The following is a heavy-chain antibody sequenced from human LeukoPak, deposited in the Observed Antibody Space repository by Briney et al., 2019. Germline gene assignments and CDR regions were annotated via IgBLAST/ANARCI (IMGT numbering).Heavy chain of an antibody. CDR1: GFTFSSYE. V-gene: IGHV3-48*03. CDR3: AKGVYQYYFDY. CDR2: ISSSGSTI. D-gene: IGHD2-2*01. Sequence: GGSLRLSCAASGFTFSSYEMNWVRQAPGKGLEWVSNISSSGSTIYYADSVKGRFTISRDNSKNTLYLQMNSLRAEDTAVYYCAKGVYQYYFDYWGQGTLVTVSS. J-gene: IGHJ4*02.